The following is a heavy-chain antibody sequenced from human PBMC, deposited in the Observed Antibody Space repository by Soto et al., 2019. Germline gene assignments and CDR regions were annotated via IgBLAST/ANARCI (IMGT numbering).Heavy chain of an antibody. CDR3: AKMGYCSGGSCYSFSYYYYMDV. J-gene: IGHJ6*03. CDR2: ISGSGGST. V-gene: IGHV3-23*01. CDR1: GFTFSSYA. Sequence: GGSLRLSCAASGFTFSSYAMSWVRQAPGKGLEWVSAISGSGGSTYYADSVKGRFTISRDNSKNTLYLQMNSLRAEDTAVYYCAKMGYCSGGSCYSFSYYYYMDVWGKGTTVTVSS. D-gene: IGHD2-15*01.